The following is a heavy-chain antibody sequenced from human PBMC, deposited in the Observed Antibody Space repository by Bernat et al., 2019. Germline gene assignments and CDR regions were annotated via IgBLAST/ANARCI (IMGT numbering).Heavy chain of an antibody. CDR3: ARESYDSSGSHDAFDI. J-gene: IGHJ3*02. CDR2: IWYDGSNK. Sequence: QVQLVESGGGVVQPGRSLRLSCAASGFTFSSYGMHWVRQAPVKGLEWVAVIWYDGSNKYYADSVKGRFTISRDNSKNTLYLQMNSLRAEDTAVYYCARESYDSSGSHDAFDIWGQGTMVTVSS. V-gene: IGHV3-33*01. D-gene: IGHD3-22*01. CDR1: GFTFSSYG.